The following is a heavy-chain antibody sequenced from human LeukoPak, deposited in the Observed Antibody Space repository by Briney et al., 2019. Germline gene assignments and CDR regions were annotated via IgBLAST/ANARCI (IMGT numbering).Heavy chain of an antibody. V-gene: IGHV1-69*13. J-gene: IGHJ4*02. CDR2: IIPIFGTA. CDR3: AREVAGRLYFDY. CDR1: GGTFSSYA. D-gene: IGHD6-19*01. Sequence: ASVKVSCKASGGTFSSYAISWVRQAPGQGLEWMGGIIPIFGTANYAQQFQGRVPITADESTSTAYMELSSLRSEDTAVYYCAREVAGRLYFDYWGQGTLVTVSS.